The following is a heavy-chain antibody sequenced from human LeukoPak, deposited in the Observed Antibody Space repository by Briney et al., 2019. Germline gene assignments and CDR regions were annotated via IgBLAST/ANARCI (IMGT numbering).Heavy chain of an antibody. Sequence: ASVKVSCKASGGTFSSYAISWVRQAPGQGLGWMGGIIPIFGTANYAQKFQGRVTITTDESTSTAYMELSSLRSEDTAVYYCARDPYSSSSGEFDYWGQGTLVTVSS. CDR1: GGTFSSYA. CDR3: ARDPYSSSSGEFDY. CDR2: IIPIFGTA. V-gene: IGHV1-69*05. J-gene: IGHJ4*02. D-gene: IGHD6-6*01.